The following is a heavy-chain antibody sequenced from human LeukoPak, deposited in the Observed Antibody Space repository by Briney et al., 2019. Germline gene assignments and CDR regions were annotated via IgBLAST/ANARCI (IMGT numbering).Heavy chain of an antibody. CDR2: ISISGSTI. J-gene: IGHJ4*02. D-gene: IGHD3-16*01. CDR1: GLTFVSYE. V-gene: IGHV3-48*03. CDR3: ARHEGISGTYRGRGTDY. Sequence: GRCLRLSCAASGLTFVSYEINWVRQAPGEGLGWVSYISISGSTIYYADSVKGRFTISRDKAKNSLYLQMNILRAEDTAVYYCARHEGISGTYRGRGTDYWGQGTLVTVSS.